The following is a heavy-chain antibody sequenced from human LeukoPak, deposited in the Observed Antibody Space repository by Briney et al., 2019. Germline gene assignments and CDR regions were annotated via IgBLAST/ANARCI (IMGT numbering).Heavy chain of an antibody. V-gene: IGHV1-24*01. CDR2: FDPEDGET. D-gene: IGHD3-10*01. Sequence: ASVKVSCKVSGYTLTELSMHWVRQAPGKGLEWMGGFDPEDGETIYAQKFQGRVTMTEDTSTDTAYMELSSLRSEDTAVYYCATATLWFGELYDWYFDLWGRGTLVTVSS. J-gene: IGHJ2*01. CDR3: ATATLWFGELYDWYFDL. CDR1: GYTLTELS.